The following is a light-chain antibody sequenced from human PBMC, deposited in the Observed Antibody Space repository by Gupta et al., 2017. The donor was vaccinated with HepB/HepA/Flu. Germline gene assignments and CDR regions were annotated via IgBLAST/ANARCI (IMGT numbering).Light chain of an antibody. Sequence: QLVLTQSPSASAAVGASIKLTCTLRSGHSRSAIAWHQQPPEKGPQYLMKVNSDGSHSKGDGIPDRFSGSSSAAERSLTIASLQSEDEADDYCQDWGTDNVVFSGGTRLTVL. J-gene: IGLJ2*01. CDR2: VNSDGSH. CDR3: QDWGTDNVV. V-gene: IGLV4-69*01. CDR1: SGHSRSA.